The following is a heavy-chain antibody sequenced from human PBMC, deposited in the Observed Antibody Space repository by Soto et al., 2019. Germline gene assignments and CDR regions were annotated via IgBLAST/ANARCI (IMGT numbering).Heavy chain of an antibody. CDR3: ASAYSGYDYHYGMDV. CDR1: GGSISSYY. Sequence: PSETLSLTCTVSGGSISSYYWSWIRQPPGKGLEWIGYIYYSGSTNYNPSLKSRVTISVDTSKNQFSLKLSSVTAADTAVYYCASAYSGYDYHYGMDVWGQGTTVTVSS. J-gene: IGHJ6*02. CDR2: IYYSGST. V-gene: IGHV4-59*01. D-gene: IGHD5-12*01.